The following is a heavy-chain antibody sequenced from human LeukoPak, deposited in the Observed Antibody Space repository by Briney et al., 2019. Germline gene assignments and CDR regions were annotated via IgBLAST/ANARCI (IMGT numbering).Heavy chain of an antibody. CDR3: ARVTMLRGVIGTNGMDI. V-gene: IGHV1-46*01. Sequence: ASVKVSCKASGYTFTNYYMHQVRQAPGQGLEWMGIIIPSGGGTTYAQRFQGRVTMTRDTSTSTVYMELTSLRSEDTAVYYCARVTMLRGVIGTNGMDIWGQGTTVTVSS. CDR2: IIPSGGGT. D-gene: IGHD3-10*01. CDR1: GYTFTNYY. J-gene: IGHJ6*02.